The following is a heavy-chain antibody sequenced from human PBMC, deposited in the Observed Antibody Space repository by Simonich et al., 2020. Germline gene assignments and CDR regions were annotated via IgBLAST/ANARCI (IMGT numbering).Heavy chain of an antibody. CDR1: GFTFSSYW. V-gene: IGHV3-74*01. J-gene: IGHJ4*02. CDR2: SNSDGSRT. CDR3: ARNRLDY. Sequence: EVQLVESGGGLVQPGGSLRLSCAASGFTFSSYWMHWVGQAPGKGLVGVSRSNSDGSRTSSADSVKGRFTISRDNAKNTMYLQMNSLRAEDTAVYYCARNRLDYWGQGTLVTVSS.